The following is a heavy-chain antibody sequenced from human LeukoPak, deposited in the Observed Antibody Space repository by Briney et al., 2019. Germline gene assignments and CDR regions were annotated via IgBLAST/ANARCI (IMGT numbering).Heavy chain of an antibody. CDR1: GFTFSSYW. D-gene: IGHD1/OR15-1a*01. J-gene: IGHJ4*02. CDR3: ARGKWGTRTTPLDY. V-gene: IGHV3-7*01. Sequence: PGGSLRLSCAASGFTFSSYWMSWVRQAPGKGLEWVANIKQDGSEKYYVDSVKGRFTISRDNAKNSLYLQMDSLRAEDTAVYYCARGKWGTRTTPLDYWGQGTLVTVSS. CDR2: IKQDGSEK.